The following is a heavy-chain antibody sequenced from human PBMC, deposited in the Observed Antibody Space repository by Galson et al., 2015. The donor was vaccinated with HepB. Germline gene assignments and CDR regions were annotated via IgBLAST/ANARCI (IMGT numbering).Heavy chain of an antibody. Sequence: SETLSLTCTVSGASVSSGVFSWTWIRQSPGKGLEWIGFIYYNGTTNCNPSLKSRVTMSVDTSKSQFSLKLRPVTAADTAVYYCARDRPIQDYGVDVWGQGTTVTVSS. CDR2: IYYNGTT. V-gene: IGHV4-61*08. CDR1: GASVSSGVFS. CDR3: ARDRPIQDYGVDV. D-gene: IGHD2-21*01. J-gene: IGHJ6*02.